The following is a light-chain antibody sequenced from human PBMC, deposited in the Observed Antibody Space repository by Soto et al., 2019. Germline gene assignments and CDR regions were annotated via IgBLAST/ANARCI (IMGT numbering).Light chain of an antibody. Sequence: ALTQPASVSGSPGQSITISCTGSSSDVGTYNLVSWYQHHPGKAPKLMIYEVNKWPSGVSNRFSGSKSGNTASLTISGLRAEDEADYYCCSYASSSTVVFGGGTKLTVL. CDR3: CSYASSSTVV. CDR2: EVN. V-gene: IGLV2-23*02. J-gene: IGLJ2*01. CDR1: SSDVGTYNL.